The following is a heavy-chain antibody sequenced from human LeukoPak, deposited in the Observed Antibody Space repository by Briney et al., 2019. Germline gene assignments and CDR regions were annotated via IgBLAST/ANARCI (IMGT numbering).Heavy chain of an antibody. CDR1: GFTFSSYE. D-gene: IGHD3-10*01. J-gene: IGHJ4*02. V-gene: IGHV3-48*03. CDR3: ARTQYYYGSGSPDY. Sequence: PGGSLRLSCAASGFTFSSYEMNWVRQASGKGLEWVSYISSSGSTIYYADSVKGRFTISRDNAKNSLYLQMNSLRAEDTAVYYCARTQYYYGSGSPDYWGQGTLVTVSS. CDR2: ISSSGSTI.